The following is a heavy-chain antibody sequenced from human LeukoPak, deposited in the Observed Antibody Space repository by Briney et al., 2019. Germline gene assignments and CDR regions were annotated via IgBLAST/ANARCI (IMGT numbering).Heavy chain of an antibody. Sequence: GGSLRLSCAASGLTFSSYAMHWVRQAPGKGLEWVAVISYDGSNKYYADSVKGRFTISRDNSKNTLYLQMDSLRAEDTAVYYCAREEYCSSTSCPGTYAGGTPDYWGQGTLVTVSS. J-gene: IGHJ4*02. CDR3: AREEYCSSTSCPGTYAGGTPDY. CDR2: ISYDGSNK. D-gene: IGHD2-2*01. CDR1: GLTFSSYA. V-gene: IGHV3-30-3*01.